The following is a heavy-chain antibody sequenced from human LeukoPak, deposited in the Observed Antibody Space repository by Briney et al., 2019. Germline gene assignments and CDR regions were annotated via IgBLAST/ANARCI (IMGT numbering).Heavy chain of an antibody. V-gene: IGHV1-18*01. D-gene: IGHD3-10*01. J-gene: IGHJ4*02. Sequence: ASVKVSCKASGHILTSNGISWVRQAPGQGLEWMGWINTYNGDTNYAQNFQGRVTMTTDTSTSTAYMELRSLRSDDTAVYYCGRDYRASGIIFVFGYWGQGTLVTVSS. CDR3: GRDYRASGIIFVFGY. CDR1: GHILTSNG. CDR2: INTYNGDT.